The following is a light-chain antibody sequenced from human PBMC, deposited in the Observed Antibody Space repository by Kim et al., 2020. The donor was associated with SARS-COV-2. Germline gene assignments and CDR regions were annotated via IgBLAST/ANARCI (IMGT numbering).Light chain of an antibody. J-gene: IGKJ1*01. CDR1: QTASSNN. CDR3: QQYGTSPWT. Sequence: PGERATLSCRASQTASSNNLAWYQQKPGQAPRLVIYGTSTRATGIPDRFSGSGSGTDFTLTITRLEPEDFAVYYCQQYGTSPWTFGQGTKVDIK. CDR2: GTS. V-gene: IGKV3-20*01.